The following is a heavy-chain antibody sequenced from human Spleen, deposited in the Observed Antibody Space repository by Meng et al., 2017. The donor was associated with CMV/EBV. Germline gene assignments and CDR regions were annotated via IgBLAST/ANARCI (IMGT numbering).Heavy chain of an antibody. J-gene: IGHJ6*02. CDR1: GFTFSSYS. Sequence: GESLKISRAASGFTFSSYSMNWVRQAPGKGLEWVSSISSSSSYIYYADSVKGRFTISRDNAKNSLYLQMNSLRAEDTAVYYCARGYIVVVPAATLDYGMDVWGQGTTVTVSS. CDR2: ISSSSSYI. D-gene: IGHD2-2*01. CDR3: ARGYIVVVPAATLDYGMDV. V-gene: IGHV3-21*01.